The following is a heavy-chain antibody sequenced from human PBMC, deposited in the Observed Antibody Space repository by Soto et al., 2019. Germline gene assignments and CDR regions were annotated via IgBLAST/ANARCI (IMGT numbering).Heavy chain of an antibody. CDR2: IWYDGSNK. Sequence: GGSLRLSCAASGFTFSSYGMHWVRLAPGKGLEWVAVIWYDGSNKYYADSVKGRFTISRDNSKNTLYLQMNSLRAEDTAVYYCASGTNGAFFVYWGQGILVTVSS. D-gene: IGHD2-8*01. CDR3: ASGTNGAFFVY. J-gene: IGHJ4*02. CDR1: GFTFSSYG. V-gene: IGHV3-33*01.